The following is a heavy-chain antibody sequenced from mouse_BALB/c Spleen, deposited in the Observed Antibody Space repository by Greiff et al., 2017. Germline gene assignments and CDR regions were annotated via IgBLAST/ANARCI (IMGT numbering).Heavy chain of an antibody. D-gene: IGHD1-2*01. CDR3: AREWNYGYHAMDY. V-gene: IGHV1-14*01. Sequence: EVQRVESGPELVKPGASVKMSCKASGYTFTSYVMHWVKQKPGQGLEWIGYINPYNDGTKYNEKFKGKATLTSDKSSSTAYLELSSLTSKDSAVYYCAREWNYGYHAMDYGGQGTSVTVSA. CDR2: INPYNDGT. CDR1: GYTFTSYV. J-gene: IGHJ4*01.